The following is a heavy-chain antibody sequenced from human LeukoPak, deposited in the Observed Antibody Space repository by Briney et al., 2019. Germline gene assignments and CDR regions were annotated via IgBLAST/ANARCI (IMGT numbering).Heavy chain of an antibody. Sequence: TSETLSLTCTVSGGSISSGGYYWSWIRQHPGKGLEWIGYIYYSGSTNYNPSLKSRVTMSVDTSKNQFSLKLSSVTAADTAVYYCARDIPVGSETFFDYWGQGTLVTVSS. CDR1: GGSISSGGYY. V-gene: IGHV4-61*08. CDR2: IYYSGST. D-gene: IGHD2-15*01. J-gene: IGHJ4*02. CDR3: ARDIPVGSETFFDY.